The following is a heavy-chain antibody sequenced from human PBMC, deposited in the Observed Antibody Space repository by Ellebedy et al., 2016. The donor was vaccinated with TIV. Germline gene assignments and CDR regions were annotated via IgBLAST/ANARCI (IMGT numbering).Heavy chain of an antibody. CDR3: AREGVVVIAIDY. CDR2: ISYDGSNK. Sequence: GESLKISCAASGFTFSSYGMHLVRPAPGKGLEWVALISYDGSNKDYVDSVKGRFTISRDNSKNTLYLQMNSLRPEDTAVYYCAREGVVVIAIDYWGQGNLVTVSS. V-gene: IGHV3-30-3*01. J-gene: IGHJ4*02. D-gene: IGHD3-22*01. CDR1: GFTFSSYG.